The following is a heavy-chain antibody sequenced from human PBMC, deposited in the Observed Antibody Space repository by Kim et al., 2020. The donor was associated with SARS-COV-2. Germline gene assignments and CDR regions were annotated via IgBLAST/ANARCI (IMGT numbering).Heavy chain of an antibody. CDR1: GFPFKHYW. V-gene: IGHV3-7*03. Sequence: GGSLRLSCTASGFPFKHYWMSWVRQAPGKGLEWVANIKLDGSDKYYVGSVKGRFTISRDNAKNSLFLQMNSLRVEDTAMYYCARDRGTQSDYGGQGTLVTVSS. J-gene: IGHJ4*02. CDR3: ARDRGTQSDY. CDR2: IKLDGSDK. D-gene: IGHD3-10*01.